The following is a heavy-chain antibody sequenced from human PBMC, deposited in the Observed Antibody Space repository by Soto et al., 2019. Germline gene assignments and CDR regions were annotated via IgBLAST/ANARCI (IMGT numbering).Heavy chain of an antibody. CDR2: ISSSSSYI. Sequence: PGGSLRLSCAASGFTFSSYSMNWVRQAPGKGLEWVSSISSSSSYIYYADSVKGRFTISRDNAKNPLYLQMNSLRAEDTAVYYCAREVLVVRRVPDYWGQGTLVAASS. J-gene: IGHJ4*02. V-gene: IGHV3-21*01. D-gene: IGHD2-8*02. CDR3: AREVLVVRRVPDY. CDR1: GFTFSSYS.